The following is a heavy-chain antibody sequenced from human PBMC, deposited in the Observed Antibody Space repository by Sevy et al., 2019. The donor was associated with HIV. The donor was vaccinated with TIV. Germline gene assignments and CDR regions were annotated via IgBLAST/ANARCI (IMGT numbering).Heavy chain of an antibody. CDR1: GFIFSNYA. CDR2: ISYDGSNK. Sequence: GGSLRLSCAASGFIFSNYAIHWVRRAPGKGLEWVAVISYDGSNKHYAASGKGRFTISRDNSRNTLFLQMNSLRLDDTAVYYCARDPTFSSDTRGYYPFDSWGQGTLVTVSS. V-gene: IGHV3-30*04. D-gene: IGHD3-22*01. J-gene: IGHJ4*02. CDR3: ARDPTFSSDTRGYYPFDS.